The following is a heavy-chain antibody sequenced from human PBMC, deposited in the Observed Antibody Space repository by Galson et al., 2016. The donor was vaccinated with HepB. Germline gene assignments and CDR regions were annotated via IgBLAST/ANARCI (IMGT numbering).Heavy chain of an antibody. CDR1: GDTFNNYY. Sequence: SVKVSCKASGDTFNNYYMHWVRQAPGQGLEWMGIINPSGGRTNYEQKFQGRVTMTRDTSTNTLYMELSSLRSEDTAVYYCAFPTENTYSLSFDYWGQGSLVTVSS. V-gene: IGHV1-46*02. J-gene: IGHJ4*02. D-gene: IGHD3-16*02. CDR3: AFPTENTYSLSFDY. CDR2: INPSGGRT.